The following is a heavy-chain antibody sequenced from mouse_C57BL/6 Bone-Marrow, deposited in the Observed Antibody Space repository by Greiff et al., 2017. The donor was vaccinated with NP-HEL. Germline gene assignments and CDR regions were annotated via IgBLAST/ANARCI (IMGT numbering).Heavy chain of an antibody. V-gene: IGHV10-1*01. J-gene: IGHJ1*03. CDR1: GFSFNTYA. CDR3: VRQGRLRWYFDV. CDR2: IRSKSNNYAT. D-gene: IGHD2-4*01. Sequence: EVQVVESGGGLVQPKGSLKLSCAASGFSFNTYAMNWVRQAPGKGLEWVARIRSKSNNYATYYADSVKDRFTISRDDSESMLYLQMNNLKTEDTAMYYCVRQGRLRWYFDVWGTGTTVTVSS.